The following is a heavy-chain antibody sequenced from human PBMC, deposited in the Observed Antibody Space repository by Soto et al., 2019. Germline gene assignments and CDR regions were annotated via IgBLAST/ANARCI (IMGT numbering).Heavy chain of an antibody. J-gene: IGHJ4*02. CDR3: ATVGSGWYPYYFDY. V-gene: IGHV1-24*01. Sequence: GASVKVSCKVSGYTLTELSMQWVRQAPGKGLEWMGGFDPEDGETIYAQKFQGRVTMTEDTSTDTAYMELSSLRSEDTAVYYCATVGSGWYPYYFDYWGQGTLVTVSS. D-gene: IGHD6-19*01. CDR1: GYTLTELS. CDR2: FDPEDGET.